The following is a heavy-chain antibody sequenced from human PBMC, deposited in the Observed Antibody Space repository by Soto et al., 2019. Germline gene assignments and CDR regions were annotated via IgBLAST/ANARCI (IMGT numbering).Heavy chain of an antibody. CDR3: AKDQASYYYYGMDV. V-gene: IGHV3-23*01. CDR2: ISGSGGST. J-gene: IGHJ6*02. Sequence: GSLRLSCAASGFTFSSYAMSWVRQAPGKGLEWVSAISGSGGSTYYADSVKGRFTISRDNSKNTLYLQMNSLRAEDTAVYYCAKDQASYYYYGMDVWGQGTTVTVSS. CDR1: GFTFSSYA.